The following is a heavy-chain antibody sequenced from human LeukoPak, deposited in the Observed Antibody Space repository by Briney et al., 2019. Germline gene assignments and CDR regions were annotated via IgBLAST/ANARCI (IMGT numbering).Heavy chain of an antibody. Sequence: GGSLRLSCAASGFTFSSFDMHWVRQPTGQGLEWVSTIGTASDTYYPGSVEGRFTLSRDNAKNSLYLQMNSLTAGDTAVYYCARGPPRGKYYYLDVWGKGTTVTVSS. V-gene: IGHV3-13*01. D-gene: IGHD1-1*01. J-gene: IGHJ6*03. CDR2: IGTASDT. CDR1: GFTFSSFD. CDR3: ARGPPRGKYYYLDV.